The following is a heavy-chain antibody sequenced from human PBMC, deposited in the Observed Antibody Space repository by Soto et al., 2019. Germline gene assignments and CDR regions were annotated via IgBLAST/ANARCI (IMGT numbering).Heavy chain of an antibody. Sequence: GGSLRLSCAASGFTFSDYYMSWIRQAPGKGLEWVSYISSSGSTIYYADSVKGRFTISRDNAKNSLYLQMNSLRAEDTAVYYCARDEYYYDSSGYPRAHDAFGIWGQGTMVTVSS. J-gene: IGHJ3*02. CDR1: GFTFSDYY. CDR2: ISSSGSTI. CDR3: ARDEYYYDSSGYPRAHDAFGI. D-gene: IGHD3-22*01. V-gene: IGHV3-11*01.